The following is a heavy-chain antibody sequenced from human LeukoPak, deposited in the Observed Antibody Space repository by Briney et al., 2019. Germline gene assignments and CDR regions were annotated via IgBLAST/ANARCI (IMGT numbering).Heavy chain of an antibody. V-gene: IGHV5-51*01. CDR1: GYSFTSYW. J-gene: IGHJ4*02. CDR3: ASPPDCSGGSCYWAAYYFDY. CDR2: IYPGDSEA. Sequence: GESLKISWKGSGYSFTSYWIGWVRQMPRKGLEWMGIIYPGDSEARYSPSFQGQVTISADKSISTAYLQWSSLKASDTAMYYCASPPDCSGGSCYWAAYYFDYWGQGTLVTVSS. D-gene: IGHD2-15*01.